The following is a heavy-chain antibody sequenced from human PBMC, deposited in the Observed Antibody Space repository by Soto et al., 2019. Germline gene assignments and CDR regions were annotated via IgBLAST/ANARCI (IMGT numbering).Heavy chain of an antibody. CDR2: VYYRGRS. D-gene: IGHD2-8*01. CDR1: GGSVSNSNYY. CDR3: VSQRTSVLTQAYFDY. Sequence: SETLFLTCTVSGGSVSNSNYYWGWIRQSPGKGLEWIGSVYYRGRSYSKSSVKSRVTISVDTSKNQFSLNLNSVTASDTAVYYCVSQRTSVLTQAYFDYWGPGALVTVSS. V-gene: IGHV4-39*01. J-gene: IGHJ4*02.